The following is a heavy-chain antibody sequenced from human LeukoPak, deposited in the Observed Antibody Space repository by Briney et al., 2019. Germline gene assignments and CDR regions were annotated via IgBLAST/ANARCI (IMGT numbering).Heavy chain of an antibody. J-gene: IGHJ6*02. CDR3: ARDHYDSSGYDYYGMDV. CDR1: GFSFSNFG. CDR2: ISYDTNNK. Sequence: GGSLRLSCAASGFSFSNFGMHWVRQAPGKGLEWVATISYDTNNKHYADSVKGRFTISRHNSKNTLYLQINSLRAEDTAVYYCARDHYDSSGYDYYGMDVWGQGTTVTVSS. D-gene: IGHD3-22*01. V-gene: IGHV3-30*03.